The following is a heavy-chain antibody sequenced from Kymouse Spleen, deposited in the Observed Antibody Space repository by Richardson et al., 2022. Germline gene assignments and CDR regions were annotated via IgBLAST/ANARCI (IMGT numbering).Heavy chain of an antibody. CDR3: ARSRITGTTGYYYYGMDV. D-gene: IGHD1-7*01. Sequence: EVQLVESGGGVVRPGGSLRLSCAASGFTFDDYGMSWVRQAPGKGLEWVSGINWNGGSTGYADSVKGRFTISRDNAKNSLYLQMNSLRAEDTALYYCARSRITGTTGYYYYGMDVWGQGTTVTVSS. J-gene: IGHJ6*02. CDR1: GFTFDDYG. V-gene: IGHV3-20*d01. CDR2: INWNGGST.